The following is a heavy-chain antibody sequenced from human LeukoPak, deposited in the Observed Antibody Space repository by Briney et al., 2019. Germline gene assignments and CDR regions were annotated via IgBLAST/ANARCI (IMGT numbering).Heavy chain of an antibody. Sequence: ASVKVSCKASGYSFTSYAIHWVRQAPGQRLDWMGWINAGNGNTKYSQQFRDRVTITRDTSASTAYMELSSLRSEETAVYYCARDLSAAGVHMINYWGQGTLVTVSS. V-gene: IGHV1-3*01. CDR3: ARDLSAAGVHMINY. D-gene: IGHD3-10*01. CDR2: INAGNGNT. CDR1: GYSFTSYA. J-gene: IGHJ4*02.